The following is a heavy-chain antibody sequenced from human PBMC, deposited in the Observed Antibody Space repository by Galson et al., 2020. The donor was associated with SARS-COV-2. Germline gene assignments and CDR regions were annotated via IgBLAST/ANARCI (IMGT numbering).Heavy chain of an antibody. CDR1: GFTFSSYA. CDR3: ATELLLRLFDY. D-gene: IGHD1-26*01. Sequence: GESLKISCAASGFTFSSYAMHWVRQAPGKGLEWVAVISYDGSNKYYADSVKGRFTISRDNSKNTLYLQMNSLRAEDTAVYYCATELLLRLFDYWGQGTLVTVSS. J-gene: IGHJ4*02. V-gene: IGHV3-30*04. CDR2: ISYDGSNK.